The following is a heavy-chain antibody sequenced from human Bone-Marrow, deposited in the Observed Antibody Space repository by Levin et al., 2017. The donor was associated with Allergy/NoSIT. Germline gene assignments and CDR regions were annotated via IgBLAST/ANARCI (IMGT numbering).Heavy chain of an antibody. J-gene: IGHJ4*02. CDR2: ISGMSTYI. D-gene: IGHD1-26*01. CDR1: GFPFSNNR. CDR3: VTEWELRGYFDY. Sequence: GESLKISCAASGFPFSNNRMHWVRQAPGKGLEWVSSISGMSTYISYADSVKGRFTTSRDNAKNSLYLQMNSLRADDTALYYCVTEWELRGYFDYWGQGTLVTVSS. V-gene: IGHV3-21*01.